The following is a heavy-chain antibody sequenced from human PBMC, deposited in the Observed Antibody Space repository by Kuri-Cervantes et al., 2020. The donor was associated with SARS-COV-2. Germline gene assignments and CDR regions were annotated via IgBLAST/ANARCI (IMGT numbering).Heavy chain of an antibody. V-gene: IGHV3-33*01. D-gene: IGHD2-15*01. CDR1: GYTFSSYG. CDR2: IWYDGSNK. Sequence: SCKASGYTFSSYGMHWVRQAPGKGLEWVAVIWYDGSNKYYADSVKGRFTISRDNSKNTLYLQMNSLRAEDTAVYYCARENPYCSGGSCYSGAFDIWGQGTMVTVSS. J-gene: IGHJ3*02. CDR3: ARENPYCSGGSCYSGAFDI.